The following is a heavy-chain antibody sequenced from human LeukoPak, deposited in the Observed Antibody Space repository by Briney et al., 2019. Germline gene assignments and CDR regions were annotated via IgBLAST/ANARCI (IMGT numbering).Heavy chain of an antibody. CDR1: GFTFNSYA. V-gene: IGHV3-33*01. CDR3: ARGAVRYSYGDYWYFDL. CDR2: IWYDGSNG. J-gene: IGHJ2*01. D-gene: IGHD5-18*01. Sequence: GGSLRLSCAASGFTFNSYAMHWVRQAPGKGLEWVAVIWYDGSNGYYADSVKGRFTISRDNSKNTLNLQMNSLRAEDTALYYCARGAVRYSYGDYWYFDLWGRGTLVTVSS.